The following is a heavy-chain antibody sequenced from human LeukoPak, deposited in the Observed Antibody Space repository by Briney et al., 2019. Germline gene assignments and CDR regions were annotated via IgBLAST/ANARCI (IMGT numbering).Heavy chain of an antibody. D-gene: IGHD1-14*01. J-gene: IGHJ4*02. Sequence: SVKVSCKASGGTFSSYAISWVRQAPGQGLEWMGGIIPIFGTANYAQKFQGRVTITADESTSTAYMELSSLRSEDTAMYYCARGRREKDLTTPHWGQGTLVTVSS. CDR1: GGTFSSYA. V-gene: IGHV1-69*13. CDR2: IIPIFGTA. CDR3: ARGRREKDLTTPH.